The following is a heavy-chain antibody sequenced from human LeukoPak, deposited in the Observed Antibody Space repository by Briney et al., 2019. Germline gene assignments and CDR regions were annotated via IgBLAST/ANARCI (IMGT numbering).Heavy chain of an antibody. V-gene: IGHV3-30-3*01. Sequence: GRSLRLSCAASGFTFSSYAMHWVRQAPGKGLEWVAVISYDGSNKYYADSVKGRFTISRDNSKNTLYLQMNSLRAEDTAVYYCAREDSDCSGGSCYVDYWGQGTLVTVSS. CDR2: ISYDGSNK. CDR3: AREDSDCSGGSCYVDY. J-gene: IGHJ4*02. D-gene: IGHD2-15*01. CDR1: GFTFSSYA.